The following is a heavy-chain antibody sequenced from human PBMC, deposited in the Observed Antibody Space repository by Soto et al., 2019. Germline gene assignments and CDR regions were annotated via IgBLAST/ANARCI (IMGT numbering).Heavy chain of an antibody. Sequence: ASVKVSCKASGYTFTSYGISWVRQAPGQGLEWMGWISAYNGNTNYAQKLQGRVTMTTDTSTSTAYMELRSLRSDDTAVYYCARDLGGYYDSSGYWPYWGQGTLVTVSS. D-gene: IGHD3-22*01. CDR2: ISAYNGNT. V-gene: IGHV1-18*04. J-gene: IGHJ4*02. CDR1: GYTFTSYG. CDR3: ARDLGGYYDSSGYWPY.